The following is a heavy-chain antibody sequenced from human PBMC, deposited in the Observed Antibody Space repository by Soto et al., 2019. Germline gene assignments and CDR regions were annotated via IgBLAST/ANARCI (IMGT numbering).Heavy chain of an antibody. D-gene: IGHD5-12*01. CDR3: TPTRGLDAFDI. J-gene: IGHJ3*02. CDR1: GFTFSNAW. Sequence: GGSLRLSCAASGFTFSNAWMSWVRQAPGKGLEWVGRIKSKTDGGTTDYAAPVKGRFTISRDDSKNTLYLQMNSLKTEDTAVYYCTPTRGLDAFDIWGQGTMVTVSS. V-gene: IGHV3-15*01. CDR2: IKSKTDGGTT.